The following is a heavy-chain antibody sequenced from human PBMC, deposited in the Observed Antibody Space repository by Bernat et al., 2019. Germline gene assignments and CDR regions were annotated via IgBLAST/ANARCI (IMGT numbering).Heavy chain of an antibody. CDR3: ARRAYASSWYYFDY. D-gene: IGHD6-13*01. CDR2: HSGST. V-gene: IGHV4-59*08. J-gene: IGHJ4*02. CDR1: GDSISTCC. Sequence: QLQLQESGPGLVKPSETLSLTCTVSGDSISTCCWSWIRQSPGKGLEWIGHSGSTDYNPSLKSRVTISVDTSKNQFSLKLSSVTAADTAVYYCARRAYASSWYYFDYWGQGTLVTVSS.